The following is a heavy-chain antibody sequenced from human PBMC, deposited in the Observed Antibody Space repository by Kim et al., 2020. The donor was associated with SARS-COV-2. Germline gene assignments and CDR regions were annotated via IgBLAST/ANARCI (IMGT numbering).Heavy chain of an antibody. CDR3: AKVTAGSSGWFEYFQH. CDR1: GFTFNNYA. CDR2: IRDSGGST. V-gene: IGHV3-23*01. D-gene: IGHD6-19*01. J-gene: IGHJ1*01. Sequence: GGSLRLSCAASGFTFNNYAMSWVRQAPGKGLEWVSGIRDSGGSTEYADSVKGRFSISRDNSKNTLYLHMKSLRAEDTAVYYCAKVTAGSSGWFEYFQHWGQGALVTISS.